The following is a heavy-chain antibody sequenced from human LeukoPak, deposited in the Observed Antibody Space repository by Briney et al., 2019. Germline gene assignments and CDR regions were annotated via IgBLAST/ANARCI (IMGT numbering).Heavy chain of an antibody. Sequence: GGSLRLPCAASGFTFSSHWMSWVRQAPGKGLEWLANIKQDGTATYYVDSVKGRFTISRDNAKNSLYLQMNSLKAEDTAVYYCARISIAAAGDFDFWGQGTLVTVSS. CDR1: GFTFSSHW. V-gene: IGHV3-7*05. CDR3: ARISIAAAGDFDF. CDR2: IKQDGTAT. J-gene: IGHJ4*02. D-gene: IGHD6-13*01.